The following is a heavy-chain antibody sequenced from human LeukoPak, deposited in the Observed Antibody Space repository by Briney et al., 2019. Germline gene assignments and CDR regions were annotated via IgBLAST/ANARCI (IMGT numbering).Heavy chain of an antibody. Sequence: SETLSLTCSVSGVSISTTGYYWSWIRHLPGKGLEWIGYIYYSGSTYYNPSLKSRVTISVDTSKNQFSLKLSSVTAADTAVYYCARGLGVRGVTNWFDPWGQGTLVTVSS. J-gene: IGHJ5*02. CDR2: IYYSGST. CDR1: GVSISTTGYY. CDR3: ARGLGVRGVTNWFDP. D-gene: IGHD3-10*01. V-gene: IGHV4-31*03.